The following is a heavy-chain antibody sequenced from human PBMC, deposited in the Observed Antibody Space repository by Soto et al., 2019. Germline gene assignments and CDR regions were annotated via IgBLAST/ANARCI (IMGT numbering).Heavy chain of an antibody. CDR2: ISSSGSTI. CDR1: GFTFSNYE. D-gene: IGHD4-17*01. J-gene: IGHJ4*02. CDR3: ARESLGGDYPLDY. V-gene: IGHV3-48*03. Sequence: LRLSCAASGFTFSNYEMNWVRQAPGKGLEWVSYISSSGSTIYYADSVKGRFTISRDNAKSSLFLQVSSPRADDTAIYYCARESLGGDYPLDYWGQGTLVTVSS.